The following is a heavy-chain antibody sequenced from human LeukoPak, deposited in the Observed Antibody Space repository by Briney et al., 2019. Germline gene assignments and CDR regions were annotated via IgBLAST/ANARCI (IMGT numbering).Heavy chain of an antibody. CDR1: GFTFSDYY. D-gene: IGHD3-9*01. CDR2: ISSSGSTI. V-gene: IGHV3-11*04. J-gene: IGHJ3*02. CDR3: ARQSLRYFDWLLYPGLDAFDI. Sequence: GGSLRLSCAASGFTFSDYYMSWIRQAPGKGLEWVSYISSSGSTIYYADSVKGRFTISRDNAKNSLYLQMNSLRAEDTAVYYCARQSLRYFDWLLYPGLDAFDIWGQGTMVTVSS.